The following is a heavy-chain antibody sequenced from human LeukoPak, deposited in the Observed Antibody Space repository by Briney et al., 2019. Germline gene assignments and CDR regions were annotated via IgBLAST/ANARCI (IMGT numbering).Heavy chain of an antibody. D-gene: IGHD2-2*02. Sequence: SQTLSLTCIVSGGSISGYYWRWVRQPPGKGLEWIGEINHSGSTNYNPSLKSRVPISVDTSKNQFSLKLSSVTAADTAVYYCARGRYCSSTSCYIYYYYYGMDLWGQGTTVTVSS. CDR3: ARGRYCSSTSCYIYYYYYGMDL. CDR1: GGSISGYY. J-gene: IGHJ6*02. CDR2: INHSGST. V-gene: IGHV4-34*01.